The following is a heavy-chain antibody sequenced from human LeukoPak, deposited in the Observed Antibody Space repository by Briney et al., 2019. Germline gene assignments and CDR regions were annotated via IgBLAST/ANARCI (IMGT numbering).Heavy chain of an antibody. CDR1: GYTLSEIS. CDR2: FDPAEGET. V-gene: IGHV1-24*01. Sequence: ASVTVSCKVSGYTLSEISMHWVQQAPGKGLEWMGGFDPAEGETIYAQKFQGRVTLTEDTSTNTAFLELSRLRSEDTAVYYCATDGRGHDMTLNYWGQGSLVTVSS. J-gene: IGHJ4*02. D-gene: IGHD3-10*01. CDR3: ATDGRGHDMTLNY.